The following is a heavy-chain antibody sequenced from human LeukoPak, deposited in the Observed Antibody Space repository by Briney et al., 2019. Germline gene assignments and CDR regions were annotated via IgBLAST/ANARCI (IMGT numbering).Heavy chain of an antibody. CDR3: ARTVQHPGFDP. CDR2: IYHSGST. Sequence: PSQTLSLTCTVSGGSISSGGYYWSWIRQPPGKGLEWIGYIYHSGSTYYNPSLKSRVTISVDRSKNQFSLKLSSVTAADTAVYYCARTVQHPGFDPWGQGTLVTVSS. J-gene: IGHJ5*02. D-gene: IGHD6-13*01. V-gene: IGHV4-30-2*01. CDR1: GGSISSGGYY.